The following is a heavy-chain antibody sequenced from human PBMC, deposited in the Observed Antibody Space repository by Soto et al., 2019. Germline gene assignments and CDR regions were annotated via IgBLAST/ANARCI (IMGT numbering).Heavy chain of an antibody. Sequence: QVPLVQSGAEVKKPGASVKVSCKASGYTFTSYGISWVRQAPGQGLEWMGWISAYNGNTNYAQKLQGRVTMTTDTSNSTGYMELRSLRSDDTAGEFCARAAYTKKQNGHWGQGTLVTVSS. D-gene: IGHD1-20*01. CDR3: ARAAYTKKQNGH. CDR1: GYTFTSYG. J-gene: IGHJ4*02. V-gene: IGHV1-18*01. CDR2: ISAYNGNT.